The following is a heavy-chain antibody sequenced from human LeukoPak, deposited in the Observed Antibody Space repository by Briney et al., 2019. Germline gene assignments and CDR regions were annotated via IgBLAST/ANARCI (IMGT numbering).Heavy chain of an antibody. D-gene: IGHD3-10*01. V-gene: IGHV3-30*18. J-gene: IGHJ4*02. Sequence: PGGSLRLSCAASGFTFSSYGMHWVRQAPGKGLEWVAVISYDGSNKLYADSVKGRFTISRDNSKNTLYLQMNSLRAEDTAVYYCAKEVVLWFGASFDYWGQGTLVTVSS. CDR1: GFTFSSYG. CDR3: AKEVVLWFGASFDY. CDR2: ISYDGSNK.